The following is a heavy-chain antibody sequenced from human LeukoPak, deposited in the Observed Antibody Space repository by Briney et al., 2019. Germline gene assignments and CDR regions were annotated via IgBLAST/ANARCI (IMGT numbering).Heavy chain of an antibody. CDR2: IYYSGIT. Sequence: SETLSLTCTVSGGSISSYYWSWIRQPPGKGLEWIGYIYYSGITNYNPSLKSRVTISVDTSKNQFSLKLTSVTAADTAVYYCARRINCFDYWGQGTLVTVSS. J-gene: IGHJ4*02. CDR3: ARRINCFDY. V-gene: IGHV4-59*01. D-gene: IGHD5-24*01. CDR1: GGSISSYY.